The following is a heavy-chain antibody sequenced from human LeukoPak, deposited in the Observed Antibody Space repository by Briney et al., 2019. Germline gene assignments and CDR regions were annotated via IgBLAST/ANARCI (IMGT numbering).Heavy chain of an antibody. CDR2: IHYSGTT. CDR1: GGSISDDY. CDR3: ARGAGWYNY. Sequence: PSETLSLTCTVSGGSISDDYWSWLRQPPGEGLEWIAYIHYSGTTNYNSSLKSRVTISIDTSKKQFSLKVSSVTAADTAVYYCARGAGWYNYWGQGTLVTVSS. J-gene: IGHJ4*02. V-gene: IGHV4-59*01. D-gene: IGHD6-19*01.